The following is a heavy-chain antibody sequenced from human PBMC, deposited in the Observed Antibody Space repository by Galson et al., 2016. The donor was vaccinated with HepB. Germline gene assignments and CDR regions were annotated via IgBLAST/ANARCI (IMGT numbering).Heavy chain of an antibody. D-gene: IGHD6-13*01. J-gene: IGHJ1*01. CDR3: ARDLETSAGQYFRH. CDR1: GYTFSSFG. Sequence: SVKVSCKASGYTFSSFGISWVRQAPGQGLEWMSWISGTNAYTNYAQKFQDRVTRTTDPSTSTAYLELRNLQPDDTAVYYCARDLETSAGQYFRHWGQGTLVTVSS. CDR2: ISGTNAYT. V-gene: IGHV1-18*01.